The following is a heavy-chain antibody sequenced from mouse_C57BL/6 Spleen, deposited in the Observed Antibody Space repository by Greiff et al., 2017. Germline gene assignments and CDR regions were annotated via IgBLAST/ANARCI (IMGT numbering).Heavy chain of an antibody. CDR2: IDPSDSYT. J-gene: IGHJ4*01. D-gene: IGHD2-2*01. V-gene: IGHV1-69*01. CDR3: ASGYDGRYAMDY. Sequence: QVQLQQPGAELVMPGASVKLSCKASGYTFTSYWMHWVKQRPGQGLEWIGEIDPSDSYTNYNQKFKGKSTLTVDKSSSTAYMQLSSLTSEDSAVYYCASGYDGRYAMDYWGQGTSVTVSS. CDR1: GYTFTSYW.